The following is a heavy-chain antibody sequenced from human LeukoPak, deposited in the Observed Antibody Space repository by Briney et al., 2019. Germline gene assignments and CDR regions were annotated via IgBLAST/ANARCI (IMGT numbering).Heavy chain of an antibody. D-gene: IGHD3-16*01. Sequence: GSLRLSCAASGFTFSDSWMSWVRQAPGKGLEWVANMNEDGSEKDYVDSVEGRFTISRDNARNSLYLQMSSLRAEDTAVYYCATYTHWVAGDVWGQGTTVTVSS. J-gene: IGHJ6*02. CDR2: MNEDGSEK. CDR3: ATYTHWVAGDV. CDR1: GFTFSDSW. V-gene: IGHV3-7*01.